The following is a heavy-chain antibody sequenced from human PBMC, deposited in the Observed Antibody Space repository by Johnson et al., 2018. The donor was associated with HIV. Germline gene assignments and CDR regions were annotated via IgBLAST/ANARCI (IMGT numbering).Heavy chain of an antibody. D-gene: IGHD4-23*01. V-gene: IGHV3-30*03. CDR3: ARSSTVVAPHDI. J-gene: IGHJ3*02. Sequence: VQLVESGGGLVQPGGSLRLSCAASGLTFSSYWMSWVRQAPGKGLDWVAVISYDGSNKYYADSVKGRFTISRDNSKNTLYLQMNSLIAEDTAVYNCARSSTVVAPHDIWGQGTMVTVSS. CDR1: GLTFSSYW. CDR2: ISYDGSNK.